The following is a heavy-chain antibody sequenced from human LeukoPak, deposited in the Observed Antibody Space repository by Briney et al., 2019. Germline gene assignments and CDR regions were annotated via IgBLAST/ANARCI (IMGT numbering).Heavy chain of an antibody. Sequence: SETLSLTCSVSGGSVNTYYWSWIPQPPGKGLEWIGYVYYTGSTNYNPSLKSRVTIFEDKSKNQFSLRLSSVTVADTAVYYCARHFAYSSSSYFDYWGQGNLVTVTS. V-gene: IGHV4-59*08. CDR2: VYYTGST. D-gene: IGHD6-6*01. CDR1: GGSVNTYY. J-gene: IGHJ4*02. CDR3: ARHFAYSSSSYFDY.